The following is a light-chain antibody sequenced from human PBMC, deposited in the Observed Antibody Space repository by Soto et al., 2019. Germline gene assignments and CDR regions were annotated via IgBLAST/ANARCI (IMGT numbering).Light chain of an antibody. CDR1: QRVSSSY. V-gene: IGKV3D-7*01. J-gene: IGKJ5*01. CDR3: QQDYNLTIT. Sequence: PGERVTLSCRASQRVSSSYLTWYQQKPGQAPRLLIYGASTRATSIPARFSGSGSGTDFTLTISSLQPEDFAVYYCQQDYNLTITFGQGTRLEIK. CDR2: GAS.